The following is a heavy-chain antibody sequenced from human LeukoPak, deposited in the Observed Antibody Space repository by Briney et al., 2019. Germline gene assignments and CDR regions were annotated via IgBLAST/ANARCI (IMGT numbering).Heavy chain of an antibody. J-gene: IGHJ4*02. V-gene: IGHV1-2*02. CDR3: ASGPCSGGVCSTWY. CDR1: GYTFTGYY. D-gene: IGHD2-8*02. CDR2: INPNSGGT. Sequence: ASVKVSCKASGYTFTGYYMHWVRQAPGQGLEWMGWINPNSGGTNYAQKFQGRVTMTRDTSISTAYMELSSLRSDDTAVYYCASGPCSGGVCSTWYWGQGTLVTVSS.